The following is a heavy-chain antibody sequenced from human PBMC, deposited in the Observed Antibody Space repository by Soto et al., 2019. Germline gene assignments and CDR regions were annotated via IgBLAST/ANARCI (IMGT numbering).Heavy chain of an antibody. D-gene: IGHD3-10*01. V-gene: IGHV3-15*01. Sequence: PGGSLRLSCAASGFTVSNNYMTWVRQAPGKGLEWVGRIKSKTDGGTTDYAAPVKGRFTISRDDSKNTLYLQMNSLKTEDTAVYYCTTGGTLLWFGESSPGGSMDVWGQGTTVTVSS. J-gene: IGHJ6*02. CDR3: TTGGTLLWFGESSPGGSMDV. CDR2: IKSKTDGGTT. CDR1: GFTVSNNY.